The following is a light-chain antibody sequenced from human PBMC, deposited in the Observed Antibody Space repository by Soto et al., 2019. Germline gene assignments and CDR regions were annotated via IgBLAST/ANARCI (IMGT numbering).Light chain of an antibody. CDR1: QGIRND. Sequence: THTPSSLSPSVGDSVTITCRASQGIRNDLGWYQHKPGKAPKXLISDASDLERGVPSRFSGSGSGTELTLTICSLQPDDFESYDCQLYDCYPWTFGQGTKVDIK. CDR3: QLYDCYPWT. CDR2: DAS. V-gene: IGKV1-13*02. J-gene: IGKJ1*01.